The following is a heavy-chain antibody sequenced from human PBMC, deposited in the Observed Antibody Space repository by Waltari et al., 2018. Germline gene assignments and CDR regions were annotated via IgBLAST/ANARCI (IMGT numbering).Heavy chain of an antibody. Sequence: QLQLQESGPGLVKPSETLSLTCTVSGGSISSSSYYWGWICQPPGKGREWIGSIYYSGSTYYNPSLRSRVTISVDTSKNQFSGKLSSVTAADTAVYYCAKGYTAPFDYWGQGTLVTVAS. V-gene: IGHV4-39*07. CDR2: IYYSGST. CDR3: AKGYTAPFDY. CDR1: GGSISSSSYY. D-gene: IGHD1-20*01. J-gene: IGHJ4*02.